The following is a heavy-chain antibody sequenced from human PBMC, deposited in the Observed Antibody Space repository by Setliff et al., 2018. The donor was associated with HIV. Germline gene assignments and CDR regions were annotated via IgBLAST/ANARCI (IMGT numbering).Heavy chain of an antibody. CDR3: AKHMVRGAITGEAFDV. CDR2: IFPGDSDT. V-gene: IGHV5-51*01. D-gene: IGHD3-10*01. CDR1: GYSFTTLW. Sequence: PGESLKISCQASGYSFTTLWIAWVRQMPGKGLEWMGIIFPGDSDTKYSPSFEGQVTISADESINTAYLQWTSLRASDTAMYYCAKHMVRGAITGEAFDVWGQGTMVTVSS. J-gene: IGHJ3*01.